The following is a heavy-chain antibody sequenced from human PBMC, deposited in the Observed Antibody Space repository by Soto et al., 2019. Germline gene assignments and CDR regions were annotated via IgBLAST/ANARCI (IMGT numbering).Heavy chain of an antibody. CDR3: ARESYDSGSYLVDY. CDR2: ISSSSSTI. CDR1: GFTFSSYS. D-gene: IGHD1-26*01. J-gene: IGHJ4*02. V-gene: IGHV3-48*02. Sequence: EVQLVESGGGLVQPGGSLRLSCAASGFTFSSYSMNWVRQAPGKGLEWVSYISSSSSTIYYADSVKGRFTISRDNAKNSLYLQMNSLRDADTAVYYCARESYDSGSYLVDYWGQGTLVTVSS.